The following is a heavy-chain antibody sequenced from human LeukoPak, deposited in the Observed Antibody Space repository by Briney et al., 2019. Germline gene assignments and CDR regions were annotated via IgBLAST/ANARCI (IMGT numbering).Heavy chain of an antibody. Sequence: SETLSLTCTVSGCSINSYYWSWIRQPPGKGLEWIGYIYYSGNTNYNPSLKSRVSISIDTSKNQLSLQLSSVTPADTAVYYCSRDRDSSGLRDFDLWGRGTLVTVSA. CDR1: GCSINSYY. J-gene: IGHJ2*01. CDR2: IYYSGNT. CDR3: SRDRDSSGLRDFDL. V-gene: IGHV4-59*01. D-gene: IGHD3-22*01.